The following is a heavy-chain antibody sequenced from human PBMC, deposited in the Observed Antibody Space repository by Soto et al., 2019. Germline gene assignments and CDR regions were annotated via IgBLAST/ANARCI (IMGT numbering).Heavy chain of an antibody. D-gene: IGHD1-26*01. CDR3: AIDLWEMATNNPDY. CDR1: GFTFTSFG. V-gene: IGHV3-30*03. CDR2: VSYDGIDE. Sequence: GGSLRLSCAASGFTFTSFGIHWVRQAPGKGLEWVAVVSYDGIDENYADSVKGRFSISRDNSKNTVYLQMNSLRGEDTAVYYCAIDLWEMATNNPDYWGQGTLVTVSS. J-gene: IGHJ4*02.